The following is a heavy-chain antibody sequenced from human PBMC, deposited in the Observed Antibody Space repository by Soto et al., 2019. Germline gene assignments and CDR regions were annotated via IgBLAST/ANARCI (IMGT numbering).Heavy chain of an antibody. J-gene: IGHJ6*02. V-gene: IGHV3-74*01. CDR1: GFTFSNYW. Sequence: EVQLVESGGGLLQPGGSLRLSCAASGFTFSNYWMNWVRQAPGKGLVWVSRINSDGSTTNYADSVKGRFTISRDNAKNTLHLQMNSLRADDTAVYYCARIDFWSGMDVWGQGTTVTASS. D-gene: IGHD3-3*01. CDR2: INSDGSTT. CDR3: ARIDFWSGMDV.